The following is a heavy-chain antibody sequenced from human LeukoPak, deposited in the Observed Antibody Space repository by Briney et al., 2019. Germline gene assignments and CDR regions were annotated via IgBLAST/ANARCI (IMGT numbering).Heavy chain of an antibody. Sequence: GGSLRLSCEASGFSFSDYYMTWIRQPPGKGLEWIAYIRSGSTTIYYADSVKGRFTISRDDAKNSLFLQMNSLRAEDTAVYYCATIHSRPYWGQGTLVTVSS. CDR1: GFSFSDYY. V-gene: IGHV3-11*01. D-gene: IGHD2-15*01. CDR3: ATIHSRPY. CDR2: IRSGSTTI. J-gene: IGHJ4*02.